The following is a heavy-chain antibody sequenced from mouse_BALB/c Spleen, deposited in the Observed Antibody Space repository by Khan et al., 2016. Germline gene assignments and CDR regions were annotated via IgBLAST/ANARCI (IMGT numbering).Heavy chain of an antibody. CDR2: ISYSGST. CDR1: GYSITSDYA. J-gene: IGHJ3*01. CDR3: ARWLRQRNWFAY. Sequence: QLEESGPGLVKPSQSLSLTCTVTGYSITSDYAWNWIRQFPGNKLEWMGYISYSGSTSYNPSLKSRISITRDTSKNQFFLQLNSVTTEDTATYYCARWLRQRNWFAYWGQGTLVTVSA. V-gene: IGHV3-2*02. D-gene: IGHD2-2*01.